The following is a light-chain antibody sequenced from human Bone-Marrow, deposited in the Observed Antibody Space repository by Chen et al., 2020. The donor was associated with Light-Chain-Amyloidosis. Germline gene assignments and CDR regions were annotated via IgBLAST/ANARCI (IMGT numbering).Light chain of an antibody. CDR2: EDD. CDR3: QSYQGSSQGV. Sequence: NFMLTQPHSVSESPGKTVIISCTRSSGSIATNSVQWYQQRPGSSPTTVIYEDDQRPSGVPDRFSGSIDRSSNAASLTISGMETEEEADYDCQSYQGSSQGVFGGGTKLTVL. J-gene: IGLJ3*02. CDR1: SGSIATNS. V-gene: IGLV6-57*01.